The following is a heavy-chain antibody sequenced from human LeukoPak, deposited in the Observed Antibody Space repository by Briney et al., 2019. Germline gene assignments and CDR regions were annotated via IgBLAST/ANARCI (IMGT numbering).Heavy chain of an antibody. CDR3: ARDGYTDWYFDL. J-gene: IGHJ2*01. D-gene: IGHD5-24*01. V-gene: IGHV4-34*01. CDR2: INHSGST. Sequence: PSETLSLTCAVYGGSFSGYYWSWIRQPPGKGLEWIGEINHSGSTTYNPSLKSRVTISVDTSKNQFSLKLRSVTAADTAVYYCARDGYTDWYFDLWGRGTLVTVSS. CDR1: GGSFSGYY.